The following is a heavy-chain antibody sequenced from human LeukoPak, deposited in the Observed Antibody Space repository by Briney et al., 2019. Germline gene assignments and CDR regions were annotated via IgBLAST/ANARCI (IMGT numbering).Heavy chain of an antibody. V-gene: IGHV3-48*01. CDR1: GFTFSSYS. CDR2: ISSSSSTI. CDR3: ARDRFVHPIVGASTDSWFDP. Sequence: AGGSLRLSCAASGFTFSSYSMNWVRQAPGKGLEWVSYISSSSSTIYYADSVKGRFTISRDNAKNSLYLQMNSLRAEDTAVYYCARDRFVHPIVGASTDSWFDPWGQGTLVTVSS. J-gene: IGHJ5*02. D-gene: IGHD1-26*01.